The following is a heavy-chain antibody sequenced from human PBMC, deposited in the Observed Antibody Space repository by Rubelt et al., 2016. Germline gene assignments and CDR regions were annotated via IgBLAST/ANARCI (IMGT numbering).Heavy chain of an antibody. D-gene: IGHD4-17*01. J-gene: IGHJ4*02. CDR2: IYYSGST. V-gene: IGHV4-59*08. Sequence: QVQLQESGPGLVKPSETLSLTCTVSGGSISSYYWSWIRQPPGKGLELIGYIYYSGSTNYNPSLKRRGTISVERSKNQFSLKLSSVTAADTAVYYCARHDYGDYVYFDYWGQGTLVTVSS. CDR3: ARHDYGDYVYFDY. CDR1: GGSISSYY.